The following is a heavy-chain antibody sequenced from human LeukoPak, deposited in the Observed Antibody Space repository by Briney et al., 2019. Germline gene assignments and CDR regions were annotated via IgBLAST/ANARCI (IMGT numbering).Heavy chain of an antibody. CDR3: ARSIIRGVISPFDP. V-gene: IGHV1-69*01. Sequence: GASVKVSCKSSGGTFSSYAITWVRQAPGQGLEWMGGIITILSTAKYAQKFQGRVTITADESTSTAYMQLSSLRSEDTAVYYCARSIIRGVISPFDPWGQGTLITVAS. J-gene: IGHJ5*02. CDR1: GGTFSSYA. D-gene: IGHD3-10*01. CDR2: IITILSTA.